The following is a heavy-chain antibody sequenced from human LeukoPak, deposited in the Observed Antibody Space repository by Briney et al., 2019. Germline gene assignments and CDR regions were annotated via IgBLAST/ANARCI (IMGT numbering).Heavy chain of an antibody. V-gene: IGHV1-8*01. CDR2: MNPNSGNT. J-gene: IGHJ6*02. CDR3: ARESRQSGSYAHYYYYYGMDV. D-gene: IGHD3-10*01. CDR1: GYTFTSYD. Sequence: ASVKVSCKASGYTFTSYDINWVRQATGQGLEWMGWMNPNSGNTGYAQKFQGRVTMTRNTSISTAYMELGSLRSEDTAVYYCARESRQSGSYAHYYYYYGMDVWGQGTTVTVSS.